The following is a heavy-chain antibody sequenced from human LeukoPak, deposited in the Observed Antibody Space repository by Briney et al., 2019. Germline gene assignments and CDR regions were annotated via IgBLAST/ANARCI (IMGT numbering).Heavy chain of an antibody. D-gene: IGHD7-27*01. J-gene: IGHJ4*02. CDR3: ARGEARISTGDLDY. Sequence: ASVKVPCKASGYTFTGYYMHWVRQAPGQGLEWMGWINPNSGGTNYAQKFQGRVTMTRDTSISTAYMELSRLRSDDTAVYYCARGEARISTGDLDYWGQGTLVTVSS. V-gene: IGHV1-2*02. CDR1: GYTFTGYY. CDR2: INPNSGGT.